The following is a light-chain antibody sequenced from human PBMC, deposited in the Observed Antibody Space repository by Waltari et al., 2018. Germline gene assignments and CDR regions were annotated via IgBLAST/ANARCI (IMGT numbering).Light chain of an antibody. CDR1: SFEGQN. J-gene: IGLJ3*02. Sequence: SSMVTQPPSVSVAPGPTARSTCEGDSFEGQNVHWYQQKPGQAPVLVLSDGANRPSGIPERFSGSKSGIPATLAVTGVEPGDEADYYCQVWDNSGDHPEFGGGTKLTVL. CDR3: QVWDNSGDHPE. CDR2: DGA. V-gene: IGLV3-21*01.